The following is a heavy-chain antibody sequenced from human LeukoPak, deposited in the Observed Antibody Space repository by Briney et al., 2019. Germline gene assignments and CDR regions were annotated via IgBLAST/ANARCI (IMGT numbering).Heavy chain of an antibody. CDR2: IYYSGNT. V-gene: IGHV4-59*01. CDR1: GGSISSYY. J-gene: IGHJ5*02. Sequence: SETLSLTCTVSGGSISSYYWSWIRQPPGRGLEWIGYIYYSGNTNYNPSLKSRVTISVDTSKNQFSLKLSSVTAADTAVYYCARARVGAPLEWFDPWGQGTLVTVSS. CDR3: ARARVGAPLEWFDP. D-gene: IGHD1-26*01.